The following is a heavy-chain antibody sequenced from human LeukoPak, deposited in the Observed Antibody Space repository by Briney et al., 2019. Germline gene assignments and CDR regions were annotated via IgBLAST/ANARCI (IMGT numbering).Heavy chain of an antibody. CDR2: ISGSGGST. J-gene: IGHJ5*02. CDR3: AKEGIAELTHNWFDP. CDR1: GFTVSSNY. V-gene: IGHV3-23*01. Sequence: PGGSLRLSCAASGFTVSSNYMSWVRQAPGKGLEWVSAISGSGGSTYYADSVKGRFTISRDNSKNTLYLQMNSLRAEDTAVYYCAKEGIAELTHNWFDPWGQGTLVTVSS. D-gene: IGHD6-13*01.